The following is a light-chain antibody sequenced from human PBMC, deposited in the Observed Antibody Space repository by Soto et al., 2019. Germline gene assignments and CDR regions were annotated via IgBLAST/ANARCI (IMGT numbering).Light chain of an antibody. CDR3: QQSGSSPLYA. J-gene: IGKJ2*01. CDR1: QSVSTSY. Sequence: EIVLTQSPGTLSLSPGERATLSCRASQSVSTSYLAWYQQKPGQAPRLLIYGASSRTTGIPDRFSGSAPGTDFPLPIRILEPEDFAVYYCQQSGSSPLYAFGQGTKLEIK. CDR2: GAS. V-gene: IGKV3-20*01.